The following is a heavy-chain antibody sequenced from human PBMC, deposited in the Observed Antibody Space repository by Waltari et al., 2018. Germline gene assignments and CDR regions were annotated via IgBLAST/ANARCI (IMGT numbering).Heavy chain of an antibody. J-gene: IGHJ6*02. V-gene: IGHV3-23*01. Sequence: DVQLLESGGHLVQPGGSLRLSCEVSGFTFKNFGMAWVRQAPGKGLQWVSFINGRGGLTRYIDSVNGRFTISRDNFRDTLYLDMKSLRVEDTAMYYCAKDRSPAYCGGDCPGFYGVDVWGQGTTVTVSS. CDR1: GFTFKNFG. CDR2: INGRGGLT. CDR3: AKDRSPAYCGGDCPGFYGVDV. D-gene: IGHD2-21*02.